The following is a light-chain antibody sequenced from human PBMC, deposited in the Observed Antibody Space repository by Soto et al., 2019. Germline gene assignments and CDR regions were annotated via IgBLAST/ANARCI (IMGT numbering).Light chain of an antibody. CDR1: QSISNS. CDR3: QQYNNWPPRT. Sequence: EIVMPQSPASLSVSPGETATLSCRASQSISNSVAWYQQKPGQAPSLLIYGASTRATGIPARFSGSGSGTEVTLTISSRQSEDSALYYCQQYNNWPPRTFGQGTKLEIK. J-gene: IGKJ2*01. V-gene: IGKV3-15*01. CDR2: GAS.